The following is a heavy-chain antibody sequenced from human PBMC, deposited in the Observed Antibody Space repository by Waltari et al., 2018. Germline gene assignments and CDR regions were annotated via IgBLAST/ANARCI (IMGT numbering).Heavy chain of an antibody. CDR2: IRYDGSNK. J-gene: IGHJ6*03. CDR1: GFPFSSYG. V-gene: IGHV3-30*02. Sequence: QVQLVESGGGVVQPGGSLRLSCAASGFPFSSYGMHWVRQAPGKGLEWVAFIRYDGSNKYYADSVKGRFTISRDNSKNTLYLQMNSLRAEDTAVYYCAKVMGYYYMDVWGKGTTVTVSS. CDR3: AKVMGYYYMDV.